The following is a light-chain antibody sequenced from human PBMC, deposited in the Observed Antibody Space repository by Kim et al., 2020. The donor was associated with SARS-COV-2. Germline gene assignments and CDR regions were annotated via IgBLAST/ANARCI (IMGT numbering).Light chain of an antibody. Sequence: SVGERVTITGRASQSIGNWLAWYQQKPGKGPQLLIYKASTLDSGVPSRFSGAGSGTEFTLTINSLHADDAASYYCQQFDHYPLIFGGGTKVDIK. CDR2: KAS. CDR3: QQFDHYPLI. CDR1: QSIGNW. V-gene: IGKV1-5*03. J-gene: IGKJ4*01.